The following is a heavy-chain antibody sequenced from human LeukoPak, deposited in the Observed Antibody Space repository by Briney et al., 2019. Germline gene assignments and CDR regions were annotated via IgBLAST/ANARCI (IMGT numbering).Heavy chain of an antibody. J-gene: IGHJ5*02. CDR3: ARHARITIFEGWLDP. CDR2: IYTSEET. V-gene: IGHV4-4*09. Sequence: SETLSLTCAVYGGSFSGYYWSWIRQSPGKGLERIGFIYTSEETNYNPSLKSRVTISVDTSKNQFSLKMSSVTAADTAVYYCARHARITIFEGWLDPWGQGTLVTVSS. D-gene: IGHD3-3*01. CDR1: GGSFSGYY.